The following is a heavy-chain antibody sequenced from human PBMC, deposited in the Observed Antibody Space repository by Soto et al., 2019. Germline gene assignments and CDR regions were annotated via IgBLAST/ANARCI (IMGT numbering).Heavy chain of an antibody. CDR1: GFTLSSYW. V-gene: IGHV3-74*01. CDR2: INSDGSTT. CDR3: ARRGVPYGMDV. J-gene: IGHJ6*02. D-gene: IGHD3-10*01. Sequence: GSLRLSCAASGFTLSSYWMHWVRQAPGKGLVWVSRINSDGSTTSHADSVKGRFTISRDNAKKSLYLQMNSLRVEDTAVYYCARRGVPYGMDVWGQGTTVTVSS.